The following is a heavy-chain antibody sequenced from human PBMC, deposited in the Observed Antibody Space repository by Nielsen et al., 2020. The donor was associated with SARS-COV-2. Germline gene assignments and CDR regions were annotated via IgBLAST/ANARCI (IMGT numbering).Heavy chain of an antibody. D-gene: IGHD6-19*01. V-gene: IGHV3-7*01. CDR3: ARGPISGWYNY. CDR2: IKYDGSGE. Sequence: GGSLRLSCTASGFIFDGFWMSWVRQAPGKGLEWVAHIKYDGSGEYYLDNVKGRFTISRDNAKNSLYLQMNSLRAGDTAVYYCARGPISGWYNYWGQGTLVTVSS. J-gene: IGHJ4*02. CDR1: GFIFDGFW.